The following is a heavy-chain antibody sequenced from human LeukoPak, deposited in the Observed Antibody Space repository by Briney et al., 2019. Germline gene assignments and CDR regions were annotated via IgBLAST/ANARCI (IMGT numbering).Heavy chain of an antibody. J-gene: IGHJ6*03. CDR1: GFTLSRYS. CDR2: IYSAGST. D-gene: IGHD6-19*01. Sequence: GGSLRLSCAASGFTLSRYSMNWVRQAPGKGLEWVSVIYSAGSTYYSDSVKGRFTISRDNAKNSLYLQMNSLRAEDTAVYYCARTVRGAVAGTYYYYYYMDVWGKGTTVTISS. CDR3: ARTVRGAVAGTYYYYYYMDV. V-gene: IGHV3-53*01.